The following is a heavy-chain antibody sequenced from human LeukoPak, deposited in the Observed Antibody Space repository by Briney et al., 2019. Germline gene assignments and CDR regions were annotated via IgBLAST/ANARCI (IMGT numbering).Heavy chain of an antibody. J-gene: IGHJ5*02. CDR2: IYYSGST. Sequence: PSETLSLTCTVSGGSISSSTFYWGWIRQPPGKGLEWIGTIYYSGSTFYNPSLKSRVTVSVDTSKNQFSLKLSSLTAADTAVYYCARHLSGVREIFEWELPNWFDPWGQGTLVTVSS. D-gene: IGHD1-26*01. CDR1: GGSISSSTFY. V-gene: IGHV4-39*01. CDR3: ARHLSGVREIFEWELPNWFDP.